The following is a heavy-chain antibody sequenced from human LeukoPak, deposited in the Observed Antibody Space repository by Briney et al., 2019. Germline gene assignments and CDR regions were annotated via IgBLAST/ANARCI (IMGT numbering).Heavy chain of an antibody. CDR3: ARANPTPRGVNFDY. V-gene: IGHV3-23*01. Sequence: GGSLRLSCAASGFTFSSYSMNWVRQAPGKGLEWLSTINGGGGATYYADSVTGRFTISSDTSQNTLYLQMNSLKIEDTAVYYCARANPTPRGVNFDYWGQGTLVTVSS. CDR2: INGGGGAT. CDR1: GFTFSSYS. J-gene: IGHJ4*02. D-gene: IGHD3-10*01.